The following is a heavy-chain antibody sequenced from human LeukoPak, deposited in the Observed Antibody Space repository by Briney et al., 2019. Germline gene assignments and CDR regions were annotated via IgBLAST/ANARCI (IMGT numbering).Heavy chain of an antibody. Sequence: SGGSLRLSCAASGLTFSKYSMTWVRQAPGKGLEWVSFIDTSSTIMYYTDSVKGRFTISGDNAKNSLYLQMNSLKVEDTAIYYCARDNWVDCWGQGTLVTVSS. CDR2: IDTSSTIM. CDR1: GLTFSKYS. J-gene: IGHJ5*01. V-gene: IGHV3-48*04. CDR3: ARDNWVDC.